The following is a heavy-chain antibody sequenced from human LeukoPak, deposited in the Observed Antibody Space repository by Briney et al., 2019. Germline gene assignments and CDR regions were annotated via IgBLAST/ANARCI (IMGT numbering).Heavy chain of an antibody. CDR1: GFTFSNHW. J-gene: IGHJ4*01. CDR2: IKKDGGQK. Sequence: PGGSLRLACAASGFTFSNHWMSWVRQAPGKGLEWVATIKKDGGQKDYVDSVKGRFTVSRDSARTSLYLQMNSLTAEDTAVYFCARGGNFRPYDYWGQGTLVTVSS. CDR3: ARGGNFRPYDY. D-gene: IGHD1-1*01. V-gene: IGHV3-7*01.